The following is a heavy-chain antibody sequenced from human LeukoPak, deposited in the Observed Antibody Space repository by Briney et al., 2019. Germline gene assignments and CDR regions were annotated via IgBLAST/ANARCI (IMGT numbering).Heavy chain of an antibody. Sequence: PGGSLRLSCAASGFTFSSYWMSWVRQAPGKGLEWVANIKQDGSEKYYVDSVKGRFTISRDNAKNSLYLQMNSLRAEDTAVYYCARQNYDFWSGYIVYWGQGTPVTVSS. CDR3: ARQNYDFWSGYIVY. CDR2: IKQDGSEK. J-gene: IGHJ4*02. D-gene: IGHD3-3*01. CDR1: GFTFSSYW. V-gene: IGHV3-7*01.